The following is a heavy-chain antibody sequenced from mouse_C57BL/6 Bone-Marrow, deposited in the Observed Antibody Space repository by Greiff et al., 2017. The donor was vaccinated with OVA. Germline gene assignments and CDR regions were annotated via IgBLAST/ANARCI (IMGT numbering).Heavy chain of an antibody. D-gene: IGHD2-4*01. Sequence: VPLPQSGAALVRPGSPVKMPCTTSGYTFTNYGINWVKKRAGQGLEWIGYIYIGNGYTEYNEKFKGKATLTSDTSSSTAYMQLSSLTSEDSAIYFCARGRVYYDYDGFAYWGQGTLVTVSA. J-gene: IGHJ3*01. CDR2: IYIGNGYT. CDR1: GYTFTNYG. CDR3: ARGRVYYDYDGFAY. V-gene: IGHV1-58*01.